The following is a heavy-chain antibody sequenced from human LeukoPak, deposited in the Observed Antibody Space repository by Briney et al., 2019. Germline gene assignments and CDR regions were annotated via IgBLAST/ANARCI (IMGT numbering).Heavy chain of an antibody. J-gene: IGHJ4*02. CDR3: TSPYSSGWRGGGDY. CDR2: IRSKAYGGTA. CDR1: GCTFGDYA. D-gene: IGHD6-19*01. V-gene: IGHV3-49*04. Sequence: GGSLRLSCTASGCTFGDYAMSWVRQAPGKGLEWVGFIRSKAYGGTAEYAASVKGRFTISRDDSKSIAYLQMNSLKTEDTAVYYCTSPYSSGWRGGGDYWGQGTLVTVSS.